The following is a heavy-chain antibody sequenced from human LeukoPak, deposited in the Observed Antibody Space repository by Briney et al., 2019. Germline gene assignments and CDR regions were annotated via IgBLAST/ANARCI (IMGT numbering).Heavy chain of an antibody. CDR2: ISSRSSTI. D-gene: IGHD4-17*01. Sequence: GRSLRLSCAASGFTFSSYSMNWVRHAPGKGMEWVSYISSRSSTIYYADSVKGRFTISRDNAKNSLYLQMNSLRAEDTAVYYCAIDYGDYNFDYWGQGTLVTVSS. CDR3: AIDYGDYNFDY. V-gene: IGHV3-48*01. CDR1: GFTFSSYS. J-gene: IGHJ4*02.